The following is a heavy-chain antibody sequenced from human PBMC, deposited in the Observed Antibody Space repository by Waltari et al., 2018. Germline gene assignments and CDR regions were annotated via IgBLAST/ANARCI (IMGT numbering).Heavy chain of an antibody. CDR2: MRGSGDST. Sequence: EVQVLESGGGLIQPGGSLRLSCTASGFTFSSDAMTWVRQEPGEGLEWVSAMRGSGDSTYYADSVRGRFTISGDSSRNTVWLQMSSLRVEDTAVYFCAKVLNNWPDVFDVWGQGTMVTVSS. CDR1: GFTFSSDA. J-gene: IGHJ3*01. V-gene: IGHV3-23*01. CDR3: AKVLNNWPDVFDV.